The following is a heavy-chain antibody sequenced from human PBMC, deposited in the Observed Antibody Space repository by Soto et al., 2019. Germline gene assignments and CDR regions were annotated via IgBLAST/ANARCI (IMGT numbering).Heavy chain of an antibody. CDR2: IYGTGNT. CDR1: GGSITSSFY. V-gene: IGHV4-39*01. CDR3: RSSSRYSTDV. D-gene: IGHD6-13*01. J-gene: IGHJ6*02. Sequence: QLQLQESGPGLVKPSETLSLSCTVSGGSITSSFYWGWIRQPPGKGLEWIGSIYGTGNTYDNPSLKGRVTTSADTSKHQFSLNLISVTAADSAVYYCRSSSRYSTDVWGQGATVTVSS.